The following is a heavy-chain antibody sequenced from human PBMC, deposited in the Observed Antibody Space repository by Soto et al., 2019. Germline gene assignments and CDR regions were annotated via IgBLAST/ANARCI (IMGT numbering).Heavy chain of an antibody. Sequence: GGSLRLSCAASGFTFSSYGMHWVRQAPGKGLEWVAVIWYDGSNKYYADSVKGRFTISRDNSKNTLYLQMNSLRAEDTAVYYCARGYCSSTSCLYNWFDPWGQGTLVTVSS. CDR2: IWYDGSNK. D-gene: IGHD2-2*01. V-gene: IGHV3-33*01. CDR1: GFTFSSYG. CDR3: ARGYCSSTSCLYNWFDP. J-gene: IGHJ5*02.